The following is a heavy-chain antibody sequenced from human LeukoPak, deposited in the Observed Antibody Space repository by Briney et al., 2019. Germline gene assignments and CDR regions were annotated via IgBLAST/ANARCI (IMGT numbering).Heavy chain of an antibody. CDR2: IYYSGST. V-gene: IGHV4-59*08. J-gene: IGHJ4*02. Sequence: SETLSLTCTVSGGSISSYYWSWIRQPPGKGLEWIGYIYYSGSTNYNPSLKSRVTISVDTSKNQFSLKLSSVTAADTAVYYCARQSLLPPPALIDYWGQGTLVTVSS. D-gene: IGHD1-26*01. CDR1: GGSISSYY. CDR3: ARQSLLPPPALIDY.